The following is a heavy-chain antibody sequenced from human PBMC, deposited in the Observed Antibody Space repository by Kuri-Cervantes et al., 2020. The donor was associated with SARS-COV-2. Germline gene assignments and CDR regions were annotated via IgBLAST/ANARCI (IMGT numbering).Heavy chain of an antibody. Sequence: ASVKVSCKASGFTFSGYYIHWVRQAPGQGLEWMGWVNPISGDTTYARKFEGRVTMARDTSTSAASMQLSSLRSEDRAVYFCARGAPSGRYRGDLDPWGQGTLVTVSS. CDR2: VNPISGDT. CDR3: ARGAPSGRYRGDLDP. J-gene: IGHJ5*02. V-gene: IGHV1-2*02. CDR1: GFTFSGYY. D-gene: IGHD3-10*01.